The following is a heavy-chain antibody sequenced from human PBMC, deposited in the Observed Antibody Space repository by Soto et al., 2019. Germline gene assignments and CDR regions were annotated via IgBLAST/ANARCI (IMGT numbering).Heavy chain of an antibody. CDR2: IYYSGST. J-gene: IGHJ4*02. CDR1: GGSISSYY. CDR3: ARATAFYGDYFDYFDY. D-gene: IGHD4-17*01. V-gene: IGHV4-59*01. Sequence: SETLSLTCTVSGGSISSYYWSWIRQHPGKGLEWIGYIYYSGSTNYNPSLKSRVTISVDTSKNQFSLKLSSVTAADTAVYYCARATAFYGDYFDYFDYWGQGTLVTVSS.